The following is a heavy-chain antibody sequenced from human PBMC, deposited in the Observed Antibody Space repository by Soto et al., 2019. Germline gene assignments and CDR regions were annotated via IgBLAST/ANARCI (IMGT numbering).Heavy chain of an antibody. CDR2: TYYRSKWYN. D-gene: IGHD7-27*01. V-gene: IGHV6-1*01. Sequence: QVQLQQSGPGLVKPSQTLSLTCAISGDSVSSNSAAWNWIRQSPSRGLEWLGRTYYRSKWYNDYAVSVKSRITINPDTSKNQFSLQLNSVTPEDTAVYYCARDPQDWGSNYYYYYMDVWGKGTTVTVSS. CDR3: ARDPQDWGSNYYYYYMDV. J-gene: IGHJ6*03. CDR1: GDSVSSNSAA.